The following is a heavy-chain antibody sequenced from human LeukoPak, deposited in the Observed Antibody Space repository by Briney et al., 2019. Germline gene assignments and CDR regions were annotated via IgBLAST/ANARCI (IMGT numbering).Heavy chain of an antibody. J-gene: IGHJ4*02. CDR2: IRSKAYGGTT. D-gene: IGHD4-23*01. Sequence: GGSLRLSCTASGFTFGDYAMSWFRQAPGKGLEWVGFIRSKAYGGTTEYAASVKGRFTISRDDSKSIAYLQMNSLKTEDTAVYYCTRTKTTMLTPLFDYWGQGALVTVSS. CDR1: GFTFGDYA. CDR3: TRTKTTMLTPLFDY. V-gene: IGHV3-49*03.